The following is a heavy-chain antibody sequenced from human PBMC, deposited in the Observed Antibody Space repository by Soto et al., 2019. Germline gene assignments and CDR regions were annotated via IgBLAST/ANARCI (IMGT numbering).Heavy chain of an antibody. J-gene: IGHJ3*02. CDR1: GGSIRSYY. V-gene: IGHV4-59*01. CDR2: LYNSGST. Sequence: SETLSVTWRVSGGSIRSYYRSWIRLAPRKGLEWIGYLYNSGSTVYNPSLKSRVTISVDTSKNQFSLKLSSVTAADTAVYYCEGGLICCYYLYDAFYIWALRTTVTVSS. D-gene: IGHD3-22*01. CDR3: EGGLICCYYLYDAFYI.